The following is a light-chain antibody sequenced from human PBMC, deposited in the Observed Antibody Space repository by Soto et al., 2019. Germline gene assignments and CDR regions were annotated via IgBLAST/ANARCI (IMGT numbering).Light chain of an antibody. Sequence: QSALTQPASVSGSPGQSITISCTGTSSDVGGYNYVSWYQQHPGKAPKLMVYEVSKRPSGVPDRFSGSKSGNTASLTVSGLRAEEGADYSCGSYAGTNIFGVFGGGTKVPVL. CDR3: GSYAGTNIFGV. V-gene: IGLV2-8*01. CDR2: EVS. J-gene: IGLJ2*01. CDR1: SSDVGGYNY.